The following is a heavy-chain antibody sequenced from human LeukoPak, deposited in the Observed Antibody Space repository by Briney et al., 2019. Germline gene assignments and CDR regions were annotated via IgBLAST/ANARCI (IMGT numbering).Heavy chain of an antibody. D-gene: IGHD5-24*01. CDR1: GFTFSSYS. V-gene: IGHV3-21*01. J-gene: IGHJ4*02. Sequence: KPGGSLRLSCAASGFTFSSYSMNWVRQAPGKGLEWVSSISSRSNNLYYADSVKGRFTISRDNAKNSLYLQMNSLRAEDTALYYCARDGGVDGYNSYFDYWGQGTLVTVSS. CDR2: ISSRSNNL. CDR3: ARDGGVDGYNSYFDY.